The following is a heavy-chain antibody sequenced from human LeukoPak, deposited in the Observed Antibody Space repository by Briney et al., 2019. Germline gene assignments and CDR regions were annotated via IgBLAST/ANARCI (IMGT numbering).Heavy chain of an antibody. CDR2: IWYDGSNK. D-gene: IGHD4-4*01. Sequence: GGSLRLSCAASGFTFSSYGMHWVRQAPGKGLEWVAVIWYDGSNKYYADSVKGRFTISRDNSKNTLYLQMNSLRAEDTAVYYCARDLVTTVTTHWFDPWGQGTLVTVSS. V-gene: IGHV3-33*01. CDR3: ARDLVTTVTTHWFDP. CDR1: GFTFSSYG. J-gene: IGHJ5*02.